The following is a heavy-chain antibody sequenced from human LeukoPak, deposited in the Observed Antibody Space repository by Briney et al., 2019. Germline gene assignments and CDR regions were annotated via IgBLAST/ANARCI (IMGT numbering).Heavy chain of an antibody. CDR1: GCTFDDYA. V-gene: IGHV3-9*03. D-gene: IGHD5-12*01. J-gene: IGHJ4*02. CDR2: ISWNRGSI. Sequence: PGGSLRLSCAASGCTFDDYAMHWVRQAPGKGLEWVSGISWNRGSIGYADSVKGRFTISRDNAKNSLYLQMNSLRADDMALYYCAKGARLRANSYYFDSWGQGTLVTVSS. CDR3: AKGARLRANSYYFDS.